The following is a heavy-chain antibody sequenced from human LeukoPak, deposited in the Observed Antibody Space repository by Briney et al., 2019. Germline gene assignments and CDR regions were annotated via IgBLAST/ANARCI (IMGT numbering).Heavy chain of an antibody. CDR3: ATGYSRRVFYSSSWPKENDDAFDI. V-gene: IGHV3-30*03. CDR1: GFTFSSYG. CDR2: ISYDGSNK. J-gene: IGHJ3*02. Sequence: GGSLRLSCAASGFTFSSYGMHWVRQAPGKGLEWVAVISYDGSNKYYADSVKGRFTISRDNSKNTLYLQMNSLRSEDTAVYYCATGYSRRVFYSSSWPKENDDAFDIWGQGTMVTVSS. D-gene: IGHD6-13*01.